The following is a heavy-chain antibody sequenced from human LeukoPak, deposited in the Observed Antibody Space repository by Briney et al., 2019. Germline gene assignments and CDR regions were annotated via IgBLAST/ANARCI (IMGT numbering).Heavy chain of an antibody. D-gene: IGHD3-22*01. CDR3: ARGSGSGYLLSQYYFDY. CDR1: GFTFSNYA. V-gene: IGHV3-64*01. CDR2: ISSNGIST. Sequence: PGGSLRLSCAASGFTFSNYAIHWVRQAPGKGLEFVSSISSNGISTYYGNSVKGRFTISRDNSKNTVYLQMGSLRAEDMAVYYCARGSGSGYLLSQYYFDYWGQGTLVTVSS. J-gene: IGHJ4*02.